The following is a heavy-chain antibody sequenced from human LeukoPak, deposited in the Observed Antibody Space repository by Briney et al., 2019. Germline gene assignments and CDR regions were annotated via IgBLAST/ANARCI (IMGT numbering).Heavy chain of an antibody. CDR1: GGPFSNYA. CDR3: ARGCTSCSTHYYYYGMDV. J-gene: IGHJ6*02. V-gene: IGHV1-69*13. CDR2: IITLFGTA. Sequence: ASVNFSCKASGGPFSNYAINWVRQAPGQGLEWMGGIITLFGTANYAQKFQGRVTISAVESMSTAYMQLSSLRSVDTAVYYCARGCTSCSTHYYYYGMDVWGQGTTVTVSS. D-gene: IGHD2-2*01.